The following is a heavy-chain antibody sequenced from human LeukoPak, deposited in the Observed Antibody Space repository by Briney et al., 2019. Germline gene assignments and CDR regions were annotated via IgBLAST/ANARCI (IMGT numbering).Heavy chain of an antibody. J-gene: IGHJ4*02. Sequence: ASVKVSCKASGYTFTGYYMHWVRQAPGQGLKWMGWINPNSGGTNYAQKFQGRVTMTRDTSISTAYMELSRLRSDDTAVYYCARVPPAAMVNGMGWGYYFDYWGQGTLVTVSS. CDR3: ARVPPAAMVNGMGWGYYFDY. CDR2: INPNSGGT. V-gene: IGHV1-2*02. CDR1: GYTFTGYY. D-gene: IGHD5-18*01.